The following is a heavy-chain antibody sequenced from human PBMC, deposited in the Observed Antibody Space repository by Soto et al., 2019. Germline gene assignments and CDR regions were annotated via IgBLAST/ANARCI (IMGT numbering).Heavy chain of an antibody. CDR3: AKDLLRPGRAYGMDV. CDR1: GFTFSSYG. CDR2: ISYDGSNK. V-gene: IGHV3-30*18. Sequence: QVQLVESGGGVVQPGRSLRLSCAASGFTFSSYGMHWVRQAPGKGLGWVAVISYDGSNKYYADSVKGRFTISRDNYKNTMDLQMNSLRAEDTAVYYCAKDLLRPGRAYGMDVWGQGTTVNVSS. J-gene: IGHJ6*02.